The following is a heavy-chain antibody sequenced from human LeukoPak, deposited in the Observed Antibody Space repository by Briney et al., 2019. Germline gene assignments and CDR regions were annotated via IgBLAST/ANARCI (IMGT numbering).Heavy chain of an antibody. CDR2: ISNDGSKK. J-gene: IGHJ6*02. D-gene: IGHD3-16*01. CDR1: GFTFSSYG. Sequence: QTGGSLRLSCAASGFTFSSYGMHWVRQAPGKGLDWVAVISNDGSKKYYADSVKGRFTISRDNSKNSLYLQMSNLRAEDTAVYFCARGGGLDVWGQGATVTVSS. V-gene: IGHV3-30*03. CDR3: ARGGGLDV.